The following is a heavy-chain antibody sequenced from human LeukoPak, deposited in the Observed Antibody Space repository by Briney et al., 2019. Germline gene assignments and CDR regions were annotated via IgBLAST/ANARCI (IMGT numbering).Heavy chain of an antibody. CDR2: IIPIFGTA. V-gene: IGHV1-69*13. CDR3: TRGRVAATSVTSY. J-gene: IGHJ4*02. CDR1: GGTFSSYA. D-gene: IGHD2-15*01. Sequence: SVKVSCKASGGTFSSYAISWVRQAPGQGLEWMGGIIPIFGTANYAQKFQGRVTITADESTSTAYMELSSLRSEDTAVYYCTRGRVAATSVTSYWGQGTLITVPS.